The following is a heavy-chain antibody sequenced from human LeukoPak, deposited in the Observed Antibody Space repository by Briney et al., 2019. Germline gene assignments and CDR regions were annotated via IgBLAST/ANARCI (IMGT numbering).Heavy chain of an antibody. CDR1: GFTFSSYS. J-gene: IGHJ6*04. CDR2: ISSSSSYI. Sequence: GGSLRLSCAASGFTFSSYSMNWVRQAPGKGLEWVSSISSSSSYIYYADSVKGRFTISRDNAKNSLYLQMNSLRAEDTAVYYCARVGVYQLLYRYYYYYGMDVWGKGTTVTVSS. CDR3: ARVGVYQLLYRYYYYYGMDV. V-gene: IGHV3-21*01. D-gene: IGHD2-2*02.